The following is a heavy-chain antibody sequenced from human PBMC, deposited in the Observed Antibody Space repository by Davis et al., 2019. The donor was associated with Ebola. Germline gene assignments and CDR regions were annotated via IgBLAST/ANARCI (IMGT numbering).Heavy chain of an antibody. CDR3: ARHSSATYNNYFDP. D-gene: IGHD2-2*01. Sequence: SETLSLTCTVSGGSVSSGSYYWSWIRQPPGKGLEWIGYIYYSGSTNYNPSLKSRVTISVDTSKNQFSLKLSSVTAADTAVYYCARHSSATYNNYFDPWGPGTLVTVSS. J-gene: IGHJ5*02. CDR2: IYYSGST. V-gene: IGHV4-61*01. CDR1: GGSVSSGSYY.